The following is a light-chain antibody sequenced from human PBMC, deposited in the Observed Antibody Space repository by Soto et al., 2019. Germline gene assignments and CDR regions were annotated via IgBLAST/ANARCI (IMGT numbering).Light chain of an antibody. CDR2: GAS. J-gene: IGKJ2*01. CDR1: QSVSSSY. Sequence: EIVLTQSPGTLPLSPGERATLSCRASQSVSSSYLVWYQQKPGQAPRPLIYGASTRATGNPDRFSGSGSGTDFTLTISRLEPEDFAVYYCQQYGSSPFTFGQGTKLQIK. CDR3: QQYGSSPFT. V-gene: IGKV3-20*01.